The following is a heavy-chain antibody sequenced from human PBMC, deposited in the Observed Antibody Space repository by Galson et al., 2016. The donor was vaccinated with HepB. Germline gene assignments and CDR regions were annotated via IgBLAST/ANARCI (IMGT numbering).Heavy chain of an antibody. D-gene: IGHD6-13*01. Sequence: SLRLSCAASGFTVSSTYMTWVRQAPGKGLEWVSGIYSGGNTYYADSVKGRFTISRDNSNNTLFLQMNSLRVEDTAVYYCAKGRSAIAAAGLNYWGQGTLVTVSS. CDR3: AKGRSAIAAAGLNY. CDR1: GFTVSSTY. J-gene: IGHJ4*02. V-gene: IGHV3-53*01. CDR2: IYSGGNT.